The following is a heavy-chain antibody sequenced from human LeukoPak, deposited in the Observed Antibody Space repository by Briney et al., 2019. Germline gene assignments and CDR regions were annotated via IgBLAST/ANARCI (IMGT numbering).Heavy chain of an antibody. CDR1: GGSISSGGYS. Sequence: SETLSLTCAVSGGSISSGGYSWSWIPQPPGKGLEWIGYIYHSGSTYYNPSLKSRVSISVDRSKNQFSLKLRSVTAADTAVYYCARSRTGYYVDFDYCGQGTLVTVSS. J-gene: IGHJ4*02. CDR2: IYHSGST. CDR3: ARSRTGYYVDFDY. D-gene: IGHD3/OR15-3a*01. V-gene: IGHV4-30-2*01.